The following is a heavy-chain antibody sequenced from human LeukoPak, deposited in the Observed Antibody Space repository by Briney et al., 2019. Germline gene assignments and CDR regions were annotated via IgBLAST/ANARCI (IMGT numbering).Heavy chain of an antibody. V-gene: IGHV4-30-4*01. D-gene: IGHD3-10*01. CDR1: GGSISSGDYY. CDR2: IYYSGST. Sequence: SETLSLTCTVSGGSISSGDYYWSWIRQPPGKGLEWIGYIYYSGSTYYNPSLKSRVTISVDTSKNQFSLKLSSVTAADTAVYYCARRPLVYYGSGSYYNSMFDYWGQGTLATVSS. CDR3: ARRPLVYYGSGSYYNSMFDY. J-gene: IGHJ4*02.